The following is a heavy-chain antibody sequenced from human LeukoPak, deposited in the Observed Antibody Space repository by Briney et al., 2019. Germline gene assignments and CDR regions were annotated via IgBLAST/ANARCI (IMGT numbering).Heavy chain of an antibody. CDR1: GYTFTSYD. CDR2: LNPNSGNT. J-gene: IGHJ5*02. D-gene: IGHD3-10*01. Sequence: ASVKVSCKASGYTFTSYDINWVRQATGQGLEWMGWLNPNSGNTGYAQKLQGRVTMTRNTYINTAYMELSSLRSEDTAVYYCARDSLLWFGELLVARWFDPWGQGTLVTVSS. CDR3: ARDSLLWFGELLVARWFDP. V-gene: IGHV1-8*01.